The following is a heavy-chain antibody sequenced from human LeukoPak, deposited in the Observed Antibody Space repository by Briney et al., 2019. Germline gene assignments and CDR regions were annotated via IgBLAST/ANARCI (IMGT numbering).Heavy chain of an antibody. V-gene: IGHV4-59*01. D-gene: IGHD6-13*01. CDR1: GGSISSYY. CDR3: ARDWGFIPVAGWALYNWFDP. CDR2: IYYSGST. J-gene: IGHJ5*02. Sequence: SETLSLTCTVSGGSISSYYWSWIRQPPGKGLEWIGYIYYSGSTNYNPSLKSRVTISVDTSKNQFSLKLSSVTAADTAVYYCARDWGFIPVAGWALYNWFDPWGQGTLVTVSS.